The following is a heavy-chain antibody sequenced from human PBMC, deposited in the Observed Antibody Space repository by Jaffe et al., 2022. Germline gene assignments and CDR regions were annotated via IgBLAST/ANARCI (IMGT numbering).Heavy chain of an antibody. D-gene: IGHD3-16*02. CDR3: AREHDYIWGSYRFFDY. Sequence: QVQLVQSGAEVKKPGASVKVSCKASGYTFTGYYMHWVRQAPGQGLEWMGRINPNSGGTNYAQKFQGRVTMTRDTSISTAYMELSRLRSDDTAVYYCAREHDYIWGSYRFFDYWGQGTLVTVSS. CDR1: GYTFTGYY. J-gene: IGHJ4*02. CDR2: INPNSGGT. V-gene: IGHV1-2*06.